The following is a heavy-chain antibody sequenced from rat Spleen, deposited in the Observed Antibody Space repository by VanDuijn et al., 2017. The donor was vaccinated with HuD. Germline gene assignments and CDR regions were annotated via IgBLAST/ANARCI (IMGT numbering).Heavy chain of an antibody. Sequence: EVQLVESGGGLVQPGRSLKLSCAASGFTFSDYYMAWVRQAPTKGLEWVAWISYDGSSTYYRDSVKGRFTISRDNAKSTLYLQMDSLRSEDTATYYCASLMYTPDYLGVMDVWGQGASVTVSS. CDR2: ISYDGSST. CDR1: GFTFSDYY. J-gene: IGHJ4*01. V-gene: IGHV5-7*01. D-gene: IGHD1-6*01. CDR3: ASLMYTPDYLGVMDV.